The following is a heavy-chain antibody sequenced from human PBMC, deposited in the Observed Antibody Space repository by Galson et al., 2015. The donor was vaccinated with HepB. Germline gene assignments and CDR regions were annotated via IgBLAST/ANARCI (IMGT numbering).Heavy chain of an antibody. CDR2: ISSNGGST. V-gene: IGHV3-64D*06. J-gene: IGHJ4*02. CDR1: GFTFSSYA. CDR3: VKDRGRGEGATARSKD. Sequence: SLRLSCAASGFTFSSYAMHWVRQAPGKGLEYVSAISSNGGSTYYADSVKGRFTISRDNSKNTLYLQMSSLRAEDTAVYYCVKDRGRGEGATARSKDWGQGTLVTVSS. D-gene: IGHD1-1*01.